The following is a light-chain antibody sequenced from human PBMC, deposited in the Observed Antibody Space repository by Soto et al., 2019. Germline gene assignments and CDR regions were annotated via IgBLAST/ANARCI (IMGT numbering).Light chain of an antibody. Sequence: EIVMTQSPATLSVSPGERATLSCRASQSVSSNLAWYQQKPGQAPWLLIYGASTRATGVPARFSGSGSGTEFTLTISSLQSEDFAVYYWQQYKNWPRTFGQGTKVEIK. J-gene: IGKJ1*01. V-gene: IGKV3-15*01. CDR1: QSVSSN. CDR3: QQYKNWPRT. CDR2: GAS.